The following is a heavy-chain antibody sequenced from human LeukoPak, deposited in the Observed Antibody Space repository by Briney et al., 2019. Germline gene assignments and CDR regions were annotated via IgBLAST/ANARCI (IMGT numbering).Heavy chain of an antibody. V-gene: IGHV1-69*04. CDR3: ARAGSSSWYGSPLL. CDR2: IIPILGIA. CDR1: GGTFSSYA. Sequence: SVKVSCKASGGTFSSYAISWVRQAPGQGLKWMGRIIPILGIANYAQKFQGRVTITADKSTSTAYMELSSLRSEDTAVYYCARAGSSSWYGSPLLWGQGTLVTVSS. D-gene: IGHD6-13*01. J-gene: IGHJ4*02.